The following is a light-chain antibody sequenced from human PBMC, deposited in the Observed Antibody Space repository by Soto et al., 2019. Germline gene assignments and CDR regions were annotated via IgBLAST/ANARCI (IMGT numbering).Light chain of an antibody. J-gene: IGKJ3*01. CDR3: QQYGSSPL. Sequence: IVLTQSPGTLSLSPGERTTLSCRASQSISRYLAWYQQKPGQGPRLLIYGASSRATGIPDRFSGSGSGTDFTLTISRLEPEDFAVYYCQQYGSSPLFGPGTKVDIK. CDR1: QSISRY. V-gene: IGKV3-20*01. CDR2: GAS.